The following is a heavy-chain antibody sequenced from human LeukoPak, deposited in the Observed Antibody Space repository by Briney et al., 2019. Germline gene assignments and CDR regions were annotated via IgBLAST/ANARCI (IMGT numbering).Heavy chain of an antibody. J-gene: IGHJ4*02. CDR1: GFTFSSYS. V-gene: IGHV3-21*01. CDR2: ISSSSYI. Sequence: GGSLRLSCAASGFTFSSYSMNWVRQAPGKGLEWVSSISSSSYIYYADSVKGRFTISRDNAKNSLYLQMNSLRAEDTAVYYCARDFEFGSAAGTPNWGQGTLVTVSS. D-gene: IGHD6-13*01. CDR3: ARDFEFGSAAGTPN.